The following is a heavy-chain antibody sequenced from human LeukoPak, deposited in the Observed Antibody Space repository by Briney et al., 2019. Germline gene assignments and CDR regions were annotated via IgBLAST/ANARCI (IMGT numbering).Heavy chain of an antibody. CDR1: GFTFSSYA. J-gene: IGHJ3*02. V-gene: IGHV3-23*01. CDR3: AKDRASSYFESSGYYDAFDI. CDR2: IRGSGGST. D-gene: IGHD3-22*01. Sequence: GGSLRLSCAASGFTFSSYAMTWVRQAPGKGLEWVSAIRGSGGSTHYADSVKGRFTISRDNSKNTVYLQMNSLRAEDTAVYHCAKDRASSYFESSGYYDAFDIWGQGTMVTVSS.